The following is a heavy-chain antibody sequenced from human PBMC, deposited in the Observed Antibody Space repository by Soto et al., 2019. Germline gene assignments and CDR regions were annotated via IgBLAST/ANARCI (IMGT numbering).Heavy chain of an antibody. Sequence: ARGALRLSFAGSGFTLSRFFIHVGRPAPGKGVGWVAVISYDGSNKYYADSVKGRFTISRENSKNTLYLQMNSLRAEDTAVYYCASTRRDGYNNYYYYYGMDVWGQGTTVTVSS. D-gene: IGHD5-12*01. V-gene: IGHV3-30*03. CDR1: GFTLSRFF. J-gene: IGHJ6*02. CDR2: ISYDGSNK. CDR3: ASTRRDGYNNYYYYYGMDV.